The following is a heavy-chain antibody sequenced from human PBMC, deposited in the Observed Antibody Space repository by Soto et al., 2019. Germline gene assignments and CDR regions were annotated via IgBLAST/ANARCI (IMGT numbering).Heavy chain of an antibody. V-gene: IGHV2-5*02. CDR2: IYWDDDK. Sequence: QITLKESGPSLVKPTQTLTLTCTFSGFSLTTNGVGVGWIRQSPGEALEWLALIYWDDDKRYSPSLKSRLTITKDTSKNQVVLTMTNMHSVDTATYYFAYGGYYSSSCFPDYWGQGTLVTVSS. CDR3: AYGGYYSSSCFPDY. D-gene: IGHD6-19*01. CDR1: GFSLTTNGVG. J-gene: IGHJ4*02.